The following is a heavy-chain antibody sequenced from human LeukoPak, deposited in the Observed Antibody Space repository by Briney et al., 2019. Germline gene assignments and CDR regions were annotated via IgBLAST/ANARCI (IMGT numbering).Heavy chain of an antibody. V-gene: IGHV1-8*01. Sequence: ASVKVSCKASGYTFTSYDIHWVRQATGQGLEWMGWMNPNSGNTGYAQKFQGRVTMTRNTSISTAYMELSSLRSEDTAVYYCARTGKGYYDFWSGYYTGGGVDYWGQGTLVTVSS. D-gene: IGHD3-3*01. CDR3: ARTGKGYYDFWSGYYTGGGVDY. CDR1: GYTFTSYD. CDR2: MNPNSGNT. J-gene: IGHJ4*02.